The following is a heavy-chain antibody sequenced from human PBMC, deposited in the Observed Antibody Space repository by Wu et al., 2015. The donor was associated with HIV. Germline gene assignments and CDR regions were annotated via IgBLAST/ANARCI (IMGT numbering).Heavy chain of an antibody. Sequence: QVQLVQSGAEVKKPGASVKVSCKASGYTFTTYDINWVRQATGQGLEWMGWMNPKSGNTGYAQKFQGRVTMTKDTSTNTAYMELSSLRSEDTAVYYCARERPYMVRGANYYYGMDVWGQGTTVTVSS. D-gene: IGHD3-10*01. J-gene: IGHJ6*02. CDR1: GYTFTTYD. CDR3: ARERPYMVRGANYYYGMDV. V-gene: IGHV1-8*01. CDR2: MNPKSGNT.